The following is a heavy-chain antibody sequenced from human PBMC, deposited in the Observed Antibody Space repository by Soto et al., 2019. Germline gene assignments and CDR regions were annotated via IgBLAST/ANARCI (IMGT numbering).Heavy chain of an antibody. Sequence: QITLKESGPTLVKPTQTLTLTCTFSGFSLSTSGVGVGWIRQPPGKALEWLALIYWDDDERYSPSLQSRLTITKYTAQTQVVLTMSSMDPVDPASVSRAHRARGDWFDPWGHGTLVTFSS. CDR2: IYWDDDE. D-gene: IGHD1-26*01. CDR1: GFSLSTSGVG. CDR3: AHRARGDWFDP. J-gene: IGHJ5*02. V-gene: IGHV2-5*02.